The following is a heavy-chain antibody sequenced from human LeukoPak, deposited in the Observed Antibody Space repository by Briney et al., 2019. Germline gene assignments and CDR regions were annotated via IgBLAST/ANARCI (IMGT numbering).Heavy chain of an antibody. CDR2: ISWNSGSI. Sequence: PGGSLRLSCAASGFTFSSYGMHWVRQAPGKGLEWVSGISWNSGSIGYADSVKGRFTISRDNAKNSLYLQMNSLRAEDTALYYCAKGSGWRLYRYYFDYWGQGTLVTVSS. CDR3: AKGSGWRLYRYYFDY. CDR1: GFTFSSYG. D-gene: IGHD6-19*01. V-gene: IGHV3-9*01. J-gene: IGHJ4*02.